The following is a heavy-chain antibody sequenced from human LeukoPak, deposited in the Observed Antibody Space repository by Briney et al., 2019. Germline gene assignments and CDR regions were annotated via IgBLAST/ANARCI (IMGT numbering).Heavy chain of an antibody. Sequence: SETLSLTCTVSGGSIRSSYYYWSWIRQHPGKGLEWIGYIYYSGSTYYNPSLKSRVTISVDTSKNQFSLKLSSVTAADTAVYYCARGTYDFWSGYFDYWGQGTLVTVSS. CDR3: ARGTYDFWSGYFDY. D-gene: IGHD3-3*01. CDR2: IYYSGST. J-gene: IGHJ4*02. CDR1: GGSIRSSYYY. V-gene: IGHV4-31*03.